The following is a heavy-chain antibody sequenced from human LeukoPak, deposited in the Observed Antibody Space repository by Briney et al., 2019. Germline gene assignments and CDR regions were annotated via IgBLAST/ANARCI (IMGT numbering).Heavy chain of an antibody. CDR2: IYYSGST. CDR1: GGSISSYY. V-gene: IGHV4-59*01. CDR3: ARQRGYIYGMNYYYYGMDV. D-gene: IGHD5-18*01. Sequence: SETLSLTCTVSGGSISSYYWSWIRQPPGKGLEWIGYIYYSGSTNYNPSLKSRVTISVDTSKNQFSLKLSSVTAADTAVYYCARQRGYIYGMNYYYYGMDVWGQGTTVTVFS. J-gene: IGHJ6*02.